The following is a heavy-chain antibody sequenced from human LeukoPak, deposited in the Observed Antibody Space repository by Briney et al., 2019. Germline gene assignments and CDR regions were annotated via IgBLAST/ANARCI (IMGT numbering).Heavy chain of an antibody. Sequence: PGGSLRLSCAASGFIFRSYSMNWVRQAPGKGLEWVSPISGSDNSAYFADSVKGRFTISRDNSKNTLSLQMNSLRAEDTAVYYCAKDRSAAAPYCFDYWGQGTLVTDSS. J-gene: IGHJ4*02. CDR2: ISGSDNSA. CDR3: AKDRSAAAPYCFDY. V-gene: IGHV3-23*01. D-gene: IGHD6-13*01. CDR1: GFIFRSYS.